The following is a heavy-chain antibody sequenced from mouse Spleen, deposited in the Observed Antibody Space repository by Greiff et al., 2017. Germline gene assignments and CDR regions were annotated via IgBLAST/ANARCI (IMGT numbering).Heavy chain of an antibody. CDR3: AYGSSYAY. CDR1: GYTFTSYW. D-gene: IGHD1-1*01. J-gene: IGHJ3*01. Sequence: QVQLQQSGAELVMPGASVKLSCKASGYTFTSYWMHWVKQRPGQGLEWIGEIDPSDSYTNYNQKFKGKATLTVDKSSSTAYMQLSSLTSEDSAVYYCAYGSSYAYWGQGTLVTVSA. CDR2: IDPSDSYT. V-gene: IGHV1-69*01.